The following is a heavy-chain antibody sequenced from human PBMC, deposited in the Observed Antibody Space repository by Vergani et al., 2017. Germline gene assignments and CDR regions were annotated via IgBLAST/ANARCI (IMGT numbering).Heavy chain of an antibody. V-gene: IGHV4-39*01. CDR1: GASVNSYY. CDR2: IYYSGST. Sequence: QVKLQESGPGLVKPSETLSLTCTVSGASVNSYYWGWIRQPPGKGLEWIGSIYYSGSTYYNPSLKSRVTISVDTSKNQFSLKLSSVTAADTDVYYCARHLAYCGGDCYPYYYGMDVWGQGTTVTVSS. J-gene: IGHJ6*02. CDR3: ARHLAYCGGDCYPYYYGMDV. D-gene: IGHD2-21*02.